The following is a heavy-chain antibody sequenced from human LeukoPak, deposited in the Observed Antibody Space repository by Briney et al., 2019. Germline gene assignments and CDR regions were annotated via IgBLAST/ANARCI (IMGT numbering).Heavy chain of an antibody. Sequence: GGSLRLPCAASGFVFSSYSMNWVRLAPGTGLEWISYISSSSRTIYYADSVRGRFTISRDNAKNSLNLRMNSLRDEHTAVYYCARDGFCTSPSCYLEYWGRGPQVTVYS. CDR1: GFVFSSYS. CDR3: ARDGFCTSPSCYLEY. CDR2: ISSSSRTI. J-gene: IGHJ4*02. D-gene: IGHD2-2*03. V-gene: IGHV3-48*02.